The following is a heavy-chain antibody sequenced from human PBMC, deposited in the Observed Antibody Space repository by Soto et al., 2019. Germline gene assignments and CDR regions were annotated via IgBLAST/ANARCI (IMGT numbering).Heavy chain of an antibody. D-gene: IGHD3-16*01. CDR3: AMVDNYVTPTPQDV. CDR1: GYIFVNY. J-gene: IGHJ6*02. V-gene: IGHV1-18*01. Sequence: QVQLVQSGDEVRKPGSSVKVSCKASGYIFVNYEWMGWISPYSGNTYYASKVHGRLTMTTDTSTSKDYMKLRSLTSDDTAVYYCAMVDNYVTPTPQDVWGQGTTVTVSS. CDR2: ISPYSGNT.